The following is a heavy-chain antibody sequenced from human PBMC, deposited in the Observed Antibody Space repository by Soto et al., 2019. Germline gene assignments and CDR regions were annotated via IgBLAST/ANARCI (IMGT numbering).Heavy chain of an antibody. V-gene: IGHV3-21*06. J-gene: IGHJ6*02. Sequence: EVHLVESGGGLVKPGGSLRLSCAVSGFTFSSCTMNWVRQAPGKGLEWVSSISPSSGHIYYADSVKGRFTISRDNAKNSLLLQMNSVRGEDTAVYYCSGCSGGACHKYYGMDVWGQGTTVTVSS. CDR2: ISPSSGHI. D-gene: IGHD2-15*01. CDR1: GFTFSSCT. CDR3: SGCSGGACHKYYGMDV.